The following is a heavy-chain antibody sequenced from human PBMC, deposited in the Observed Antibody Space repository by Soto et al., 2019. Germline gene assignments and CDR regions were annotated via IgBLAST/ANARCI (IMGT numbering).Heavy chain of an antibody. V-gene: IGHV3-30*18. CDR3: AKRISISGYGDYYYYGIDD. CDR2: ISHDGGTK. D-gene: IGHD3-3*01. J-gene: IGHJ6*02. CDR1: GFTFKNYG. Sequence: VHLVESGGGVVQPGRSLRLSCAASGFTFKNYGMHWVRQAPGKGLEWVAVISHDGGTKHYADSVKGRFTIFRDDSKNTVSLPMTSLRPDDTAVYYGAKRISISGYGDYYYYGIDDWGQGTKVIVSS.